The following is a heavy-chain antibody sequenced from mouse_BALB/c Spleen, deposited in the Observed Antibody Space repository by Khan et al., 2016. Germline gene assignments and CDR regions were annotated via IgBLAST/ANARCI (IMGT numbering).Heavy chain of an antibody. CDR1: GYTFTDYS. CDR3: ARSRWLLAAY. CDR2: INTETGEP. Sequence: QIQLVQSGPELKKPGETVKISCKASGYTFTDYSMHWVKQAPGKGLKWMGWINTETGEPTYADDFKGRFAFSLETSASTAYLQINNLKNEDTATYFCARSRWLLAAYWGQGTLVTVSA. D-gene: IGHD2-3*01. J-gene: IGHJ3*01. V-gene: IGHV9-2-1*01.